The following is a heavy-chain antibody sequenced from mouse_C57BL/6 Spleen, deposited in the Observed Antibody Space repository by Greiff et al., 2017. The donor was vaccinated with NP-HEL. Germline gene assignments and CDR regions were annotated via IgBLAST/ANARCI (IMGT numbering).Heavy chain of an antibody. Sequence: VQLKESGPGLVKPSQSLSLTCSVTGYSITSGYYWNWIRQFPGNKLEWMGYISYDGSNNYNPSLKNRISITRDTSKNQFFLKLNSVTTEDTATYYCARRGDYDGGYFDVWGTGTTVTVSS. D-gene: IGHD2-4*01. CDR1: GYSITSGYY. CDR3: ARRGDYDGGYFDV. CDR2: ISYDGSN. J-gene: IGHJ1*03. V-gene: IGHV3-6*01.